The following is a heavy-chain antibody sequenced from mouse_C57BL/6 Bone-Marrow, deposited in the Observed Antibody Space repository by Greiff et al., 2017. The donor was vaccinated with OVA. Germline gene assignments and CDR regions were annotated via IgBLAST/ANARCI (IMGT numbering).Heavy chain of an antibody. CDR2: IDPENGDT. CDR1: GFNIKDDY. D-gene: IGHD2-1*01. V-gene: IGHV14-4*01. J-gene: IGHJ3*01. CDR3: TTRPIYYGNPAY. Sequence: VQLQQSGAELVRPGASVKLSCTASGFNIKDDYMHWVKQRPEQGLEWIGWIDPENGDTEYASKFQGKATITADKSSNTAYLQLSSLTSEDTAVYFCTTRPIYYGNPAYWGQGTLVTVSA.